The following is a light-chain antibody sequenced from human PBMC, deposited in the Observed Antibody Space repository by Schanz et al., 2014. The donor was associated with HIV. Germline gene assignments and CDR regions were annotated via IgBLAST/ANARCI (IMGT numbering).Light chain of an antibody. J-gene: IGLJ3*02. Sequence: QSALTQPASVSGSPGQSLTISCTGTSSDVGGYNHVSWFQQHPGKAPKLIIYEVTKRPSGVPNRFSGSKFGNMASLTISGLQAEGEADYYCTSYTNSDSWVFGGGTKLTVL. V-gene: IGLV2-14*01. CDR1: SSDVGGYNH. CDR2: EVT. CDR3: TSYTNSDSWV.